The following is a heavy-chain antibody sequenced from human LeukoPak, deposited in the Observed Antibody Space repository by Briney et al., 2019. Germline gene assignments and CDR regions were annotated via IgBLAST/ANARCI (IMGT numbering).Heavy chain of an antibody. D-gene: IGHD3-3*01. CDR2: IYHSGST. Sequence: PSETLSLTCTVSGYSISSGYYWGWIRQPPGKGLEWIGSIYHSGSTHYNPSLKSRVTISVDTSKNQFSLKLSSATAADTAVYYCARAFGSFDPWGQGTLVTVSS. V-gene: IGHV4-38-2*02. CDR3: ARAFGSFDP. J-gene: IGHJ5*02. CDR1: GYSISSGYY.